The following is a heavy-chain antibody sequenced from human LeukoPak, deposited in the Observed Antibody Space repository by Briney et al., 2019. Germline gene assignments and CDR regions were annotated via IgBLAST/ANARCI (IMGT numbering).Heavy chain of an antibody. CDR1: GFTFSDHY. CDR2: SRNRANSYTT. Sequence: QPGGSLRLSCAASGFTFSDHYMDWVRQTPGKGLEWVGRSRNRANSYTTEYAASVKGRFIISRDDSKNSLFLQMNSLKTDDTAVYYCTRASLSGSYFFYRGQGALVTVSS. D-gene: IGHD1-26*01. V-gene: IGHV3-72*01. J-gene: IGHJ4*02. CDR3: TRASLSGSYFFY.